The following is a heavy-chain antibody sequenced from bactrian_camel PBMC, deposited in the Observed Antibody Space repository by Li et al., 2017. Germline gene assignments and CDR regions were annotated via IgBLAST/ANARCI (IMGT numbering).Heavy chain of an antibody. D-gene: IGHD1*01. CDR2: IDTGDGST. CDR1: GSTLHTY. Sequence: QLVESGGGSVQAGGSLRLSCAASGSTLHTYSWFRQAPGQEREGVAAIDTGDGSTYYLNSVEGRFTISHDNNKNTLYLQMNSLKPEDTAMYYCAADPEITSRWQPLMGQYNYWGQGTQVTVS. V-gene: IGHV3S28*01. J-gene: IGHJ4*01. CDR3: AADPEITSRWQPLMGQYNY.